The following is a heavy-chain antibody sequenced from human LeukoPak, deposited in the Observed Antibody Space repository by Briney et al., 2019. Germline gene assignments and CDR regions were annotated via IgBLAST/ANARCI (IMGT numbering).Heavy chain of an antibody. CDR3: ATDRGGGHHDH. Sequence: SSETLSLTCAVSGYSIISSDFWGWTRQPPGKGLEWIGSVSHSGSTYYKPSLKSRVTISVDTSKNQFSLNLNSVTAADTAVYYCATDRGGGHHDHWGQGTLVTVSS. CDR1: GYSIISSDF. CDR2: VSHSGST. V-gene: IGHV4-38-2*02. J-gene: IGHJ4*02. D-gene: IGHD3-10*01.